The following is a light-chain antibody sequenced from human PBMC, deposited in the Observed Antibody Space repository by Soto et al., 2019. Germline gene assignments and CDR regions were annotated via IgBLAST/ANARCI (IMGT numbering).Light chain of an antibody. V-gene: IGKV3-15*01. CDR2: GVS. Sequence: EIVMTQSPATLSVSPGERATLSCRASQSVSSNLAWYQQKPGQAPRPLISGVSTRATGIPARFSGSESGTEFTLTLSSLQSEDFAVYFCQLYYKWPPYTVGQGTKVEIK. CDR1: QSVSSN. CDR3: QLYYKWPPYT. J-gene: IGKJ2*01.